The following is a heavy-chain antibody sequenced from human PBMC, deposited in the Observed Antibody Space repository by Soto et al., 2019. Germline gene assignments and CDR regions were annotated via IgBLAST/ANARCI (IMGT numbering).Heavy chain of an antibody. J-gene: IGHJ4*02. V-gene: IGHV3-23*01. CDR1: GFTFADYD. Sequence: GGSLRLSCAASGFTFADYDMSWVRQAPGKGLEWVSSITGSGDITFHADSVKGRFTVSRDNSKNTLFLQMNSLRAEDTAVYYCAIRDSPYYYDYWGQGTLVTGSS. D-gene: IGHD3-10*01. CDR2: ITGSGDIT. CDR3: AIRDSPYYYDY.